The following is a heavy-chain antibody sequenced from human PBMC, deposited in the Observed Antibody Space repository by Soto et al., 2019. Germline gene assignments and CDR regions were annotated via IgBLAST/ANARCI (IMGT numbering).Heavy chain of an antibody. CDR1: GYTFTSYG. J-gene: IGHJ5*02. D-gene: IGHD3-10*01. CDR2: ISAYNGNT. CDR3: ARDYYGSGSYYNPDNWFDP. Sequence: ASVKVSCKASGYTFTSYGISWVRQAPGQGLEWMGWISAYNGNTNYAQKLQGRVTMTTDTSTSTAYMELRSLRSDDTAVYYCARDYYGSGSYYNPDNWFDPWGQGTLVTVSS. V-gene: IGHV1-18*01.